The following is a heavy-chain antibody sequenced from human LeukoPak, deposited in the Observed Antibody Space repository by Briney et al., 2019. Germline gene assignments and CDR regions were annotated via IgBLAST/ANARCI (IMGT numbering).Heavy chain of an antibody. CDR1: GGSVTSGTYH. Sequence: PSETLSLTCSVSGGSVTSGTYHWGWIRQPPGKGLEWIGSVYFDGGAHYKPPLKSRVTISVDTSKNQFSLKLSSVTAADTAVYYCATSVGPTGFIDYWGQGTLVTVSS. D-gene: IGHD1-26*01. CDR3: ATSVGPTGFIDY. J-gene: IGHJ4*02. V-gene: IGHV4-39*07. CDR2: VYFDGGA.